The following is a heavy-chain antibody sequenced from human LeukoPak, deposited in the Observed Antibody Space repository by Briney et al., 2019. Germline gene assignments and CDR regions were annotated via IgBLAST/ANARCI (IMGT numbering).Heavy chain of an antibody. CDR2: ISSSGSI. J-gene: IGHJ4*02. CDR1: GFTFSSYG. Sequence: GGSLRLSCVAFGFTFSSYGMNWVRQAPGKGLEWVSYISSSGSIYYADSVKGRFTISRDNAKNSLYLQMNSLRDEDTAVYYCARRFDSWGQGTLVTVSS. CDR3: ARRFDS. V-gene: IGHV3-48*02.